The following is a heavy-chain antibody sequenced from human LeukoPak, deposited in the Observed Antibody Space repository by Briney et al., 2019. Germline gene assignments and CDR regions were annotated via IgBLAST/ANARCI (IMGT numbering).Heavy chain of an antibody. CDR1: GGSISSGSYY. CDR2: IYTSGST. Sequence: ASQTLSLTCTVSGGSISSGSYYWSWIRQPAGKGLEWIGRIYTSGSTNYNPSLKSRVTISVDTSKNQFSLKLSSVTAADTAVYYCARDDIRRFDAFDIWGQGTMVTVSS. V-gene: IGHV4-61*02. J-gene: IGHJ3*02. CDR3: ARDDIRRFDAFDI. D-gene: IGHD1-1*01.